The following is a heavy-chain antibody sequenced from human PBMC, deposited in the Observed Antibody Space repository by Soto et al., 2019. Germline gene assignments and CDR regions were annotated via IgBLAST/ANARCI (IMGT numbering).Heavy chain of an antibody. CDR2: IYYSGTT. V-gene: IGHV4-39*02. D-gene: IGHD5-12*01. CDR3: ARDGYNKAPDY. CDR1: GFSISNDIYH. J-gene: IGHJ4*02. Sequence: QPQLQESGPGLVKPSETLSLTCSVSGFSISNDIYHWGWIRQPPGKGLEWIGSIYYSGTTYYNPSLRSRVTISVDTSKNQFSLNLISVTAADTAVYYCARDGYNKAPDYWGQGTLVTVSS.